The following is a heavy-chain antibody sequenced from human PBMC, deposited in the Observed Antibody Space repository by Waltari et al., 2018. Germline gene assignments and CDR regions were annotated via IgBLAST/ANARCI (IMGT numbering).Heavy chain of an antibody. CDR3: ARGRSETYRGGVFDI. J-gene: IGHJ3*02. V-gene: IGHV3-7*01. D-gene: IGHD1-26*01. CDR2: INEDERER. CDR1: GFTLASYW. Sequence: EVQLVASGGGLVQPGGSLRLSCAASGFTLASYWTDWVRQAPGKGLEWVANINEDERERSFVDSVKGRFTISRDNAKNTLYLQMNSLRVEDTAVYYCARGRSETYRGGVFDIWGQGTMVTVSS.